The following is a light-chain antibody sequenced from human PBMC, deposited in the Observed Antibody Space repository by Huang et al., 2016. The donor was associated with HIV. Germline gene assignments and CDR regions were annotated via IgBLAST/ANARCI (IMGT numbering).Light chain of an antibody. V-gene: IGKV3-20*01. CDR1: QSVTGNS. Sequence: EIVLTQSPDTLSLSPGEGATLSCTASQSVTGNSLAWYQQDPGQSPRLLIYVASYRATGVPDRFSGSGSGTDFTLTIDTLEPEDSAMYYCHQYGNSPWTFGQGTKVEIK. CDR2: VAS. J-gene: IGKJ1*01. CDR3: HQYGNSPWT.